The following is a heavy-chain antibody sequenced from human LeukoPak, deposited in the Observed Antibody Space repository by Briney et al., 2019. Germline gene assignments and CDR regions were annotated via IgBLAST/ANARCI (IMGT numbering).Heavy chain of an antibody. Sequence: SETLSLTCTVSGGSISSYYWSWIRQPAREGLEWIGRIYTSGSTNYNPSLKSRVTMSVDTSKNQFSLKLSSVTAADTAVYYCAREEQQLLGAFDIWGQGTMVTVSS. V-gene: IGHV4-4*07. CDR2: IYTSGST. J-gene: IGHJ3*02. D-gene: IGHD6-13*01. CDR3: AREEQQLLGAFDI. CDR1: GGSISSYY.